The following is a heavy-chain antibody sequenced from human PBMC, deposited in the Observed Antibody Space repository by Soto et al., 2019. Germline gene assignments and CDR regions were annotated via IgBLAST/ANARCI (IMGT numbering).Heavy chain of an antibody. V-gene: IGHV1-69*01. J-gene: IGHJ5*02. CDR3: ARGIRGVMSP. D-gene: IGHD2-21*01. CDR2: IIPFFGTI. CDR1: GGTFSTYV. Sequence: QVRLVQSGAEVKKPGSSANVSCKASGGTFSTYVITWLRQAPGQGLEWMGGIIPFFGTINYAQKFQGRVTITAEESTTTSYMELSSLRSEDTAIYYCARGIRGVMSPWGQGTLVTVSP.